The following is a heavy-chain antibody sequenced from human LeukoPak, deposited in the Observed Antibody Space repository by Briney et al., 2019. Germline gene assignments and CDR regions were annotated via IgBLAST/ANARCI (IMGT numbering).Heavy chain of an antibody. CDR2: INLDGSQK. J-gene: IGHJ4*02. CDR1: GCTVFNYW. Sequence: GGSLRLSCAASGCTVFNYWMSWVRQAPGKGLEWVANINLDGSQKYYVDSLKGRFTISRDNAKNSLYLQMNSLRAEDTAVYYCARDVDYANPRHDYWGQGTLVTVSS. D-gene: IGHD4/OR15-4a*01. CDR3: ARDVDYANPRHDY. V-gene: IGHV3-7*01.